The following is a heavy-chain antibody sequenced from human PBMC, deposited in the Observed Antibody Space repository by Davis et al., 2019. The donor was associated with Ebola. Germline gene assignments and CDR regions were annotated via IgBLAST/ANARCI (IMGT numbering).Heavy chain of an antibody. D-gene: IGHD7-27*01. CDR1: GFTFSSYA. CDR2: ISYDGSNK. Sequence: GESLKISCAASGFTFSSYAMHWVRQAPGKGLEWVAVISYDGSNKYYADSVKGRFTISRDNSKNTLYLQMNSLRAEDTAVYYCARPTWGPGYYYGMDVWGKGTTVTVSS. J-gene: IGHJ6*04. V-gene: IGHV3-30-3*01. CDR3: ARPTWGPGYYYGMDV.